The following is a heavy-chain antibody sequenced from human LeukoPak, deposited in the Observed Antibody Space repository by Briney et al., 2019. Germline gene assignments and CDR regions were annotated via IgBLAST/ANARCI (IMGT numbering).Heavy chain of an antibody. CDR3: ARAFQSLGGSSLPDY. J-gene: IGHJ4*02. D-gene: IGHD3-16*02. CDR2: IHPSTGNP. CDR1: GYTFTNYA. V-gene: IGHV7-4-1*02. Sequence: ASVTVSCKASGYTFTNYAMNWVRQAPGQGLELMGWIHPSTGNPTYAQGFTGRFVFSLDTSVSTTYLQISSLKAEDTAVYFCARAFQSLGGSSLPDYWGQGTLVTVSS.